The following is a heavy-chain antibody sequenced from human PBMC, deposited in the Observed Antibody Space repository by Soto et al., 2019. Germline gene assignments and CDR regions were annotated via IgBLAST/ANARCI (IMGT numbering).Heavy chain of an antibody. V-gene: IGHV4-30-4*01. CDR1: GGSISSGDYY. CDR2: IYYSGST. Sequence: SETLSLTCTASGGSISSGDYYWSWIRQPPGKGLEWIGYIYYSGSTYYNPSLKSRVTISVDTSKNQFSLELSSVTAADTAVYYCARVAPEYYDFWSGYQPTYGMDVWGQGTTVTVSS. J-gene: IGHJ6*02. CDR3: ARVAPEYYDFWSGYQPTYGMDV. D-gene: IGHD3-3*01.